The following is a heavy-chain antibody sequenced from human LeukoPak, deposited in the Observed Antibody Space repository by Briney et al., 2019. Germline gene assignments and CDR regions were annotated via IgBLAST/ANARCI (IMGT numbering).Heavy chain of an antibody. CDR2: IIPILGIA. D-gene: IGHD2-2*01. CDR3: ARGVAVVPASTRYYYYYGMDV. V-gene: IGHV1-69*04. Sequence: ASVKVSCKASGGTFSSYAISWVRQAPGQGLEWMGRIIPILGIANYAQKFQGRVTITADTSASTASMELSSLRSEDTAVYYCARGVAVVPASTRYYYYYGMDVWGQGTTVTVSS. J-gene: IGHJ6*02. CDR1: GGTFSSYA.